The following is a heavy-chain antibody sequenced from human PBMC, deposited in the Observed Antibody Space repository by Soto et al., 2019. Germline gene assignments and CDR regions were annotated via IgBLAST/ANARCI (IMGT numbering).Heavy chain of an antibody. V-gene: IGHV1-46*01. CDR1: GYTFTSYY. D-gene: IGHD3-22*01. J-gene: IGHJ5*02. Sequence: QVQLVQSGAEVKKPGASVKVSCKASGYTFTSYYMHWVRQAPGQGLEWMGIINPSGGSTSYAQKFQGRVTMTGDTSTSTVYMELSSLRSEDTAVYYCAREGYYYDSSALDWFDPWGQGTLVTVSS. CDR3: AREGYYYDSSALDWFDP. CDR2: INPSGGST.